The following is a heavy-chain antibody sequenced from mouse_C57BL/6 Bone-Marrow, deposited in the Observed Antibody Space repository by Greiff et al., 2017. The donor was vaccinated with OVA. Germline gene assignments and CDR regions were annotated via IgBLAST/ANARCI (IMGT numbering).Heavy chain of an antibody. CDR1: GYSITSGYY. Sequence: EVKLMESGPGLVKPSQSLSLPCSVTGYSITSGYYWNWIRQFPGNKLEWMGYISYDGSNNYNPSLKNRISITRDTSKNQFFLKLNSVTTEDTATYYCASYDYDGDYWGQGTTLTVSS. CDR3: ASYDYDGDY. D-gene: IGHD2-4*01. V-gene: IGHV3-6*01. J-gene: IGHJ2*01. CDR2: ISYDGSN.